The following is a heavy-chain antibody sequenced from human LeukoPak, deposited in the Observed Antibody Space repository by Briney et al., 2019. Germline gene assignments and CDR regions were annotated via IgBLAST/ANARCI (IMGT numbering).Heavy chain of an antibody. V-gene: IGHV3-9*01. Sequence: PGRSLGLSCAASGFTFDDYAMHWVRQAPGKGLEWVSGISWNSGSIGYADSVKGRFTISRDNAKNSLYLQMNSLRAEDTALYYCAKSWVKQRPQTYYYYGVDVWGQGTTVTVSS. J-gene: IGHJ6*02. CDR3: AKSWVKQRPQTYYYYGVDV. D-gene: IGHD6-25*01. CDR1: GFTFDDYA. CDR2: ISWNSGSI.